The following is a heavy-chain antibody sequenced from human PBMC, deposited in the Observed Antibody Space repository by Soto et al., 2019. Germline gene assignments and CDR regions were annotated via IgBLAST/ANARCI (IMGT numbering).Heavy chain of an antibody. V-gene: IGHV1-8*01. CDR2: MNPNSGNT. Sequence: GSVNVSFKTSGYTFTSYHINGVRQATGQGLEWMGWMNPNSGNTGYAQKFQGRVTMTRNTSISTAYMELSSLRSEDTAVYYCARGLSPVMVRGVISWPGSYLWGQGTLVTVSS. D-gene: IGHD3-10*01. J-gene: IGHJ4*02. CDR1: GYTFTSYH. CDR3: ARGLSPVMVRGVISWPGSYL.